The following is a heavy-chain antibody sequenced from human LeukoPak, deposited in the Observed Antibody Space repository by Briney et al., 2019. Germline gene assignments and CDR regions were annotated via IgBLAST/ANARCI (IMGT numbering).Heavy chain of an antibody. CDR3: AKGEIAALDY. CDR1: GLTFSSYG. Sequence: LSGGSLRLSCAASGLTFSSYGMHWVRQAPGKGLEWVAVISYDGSNKYYADSVKGRFTISRDNSKNTLYLQMNSLRAEDTAVYYCAKGEIAALDYWGQGTLVTVSS. J-gene: IGHJ4*02. V-gene: IGHV3-30*18. CDR2: ISYDGSNK. D-gene: IGHD6-6*01.